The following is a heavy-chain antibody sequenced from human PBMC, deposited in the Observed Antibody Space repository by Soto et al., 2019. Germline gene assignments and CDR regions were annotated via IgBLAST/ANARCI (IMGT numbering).Heavy chain of an antibody. CDR2: ISGSGGST. D-gene: IGHD4-17*01. CDR1: GFTFSTYA. CDR3: AHPGEYGVFDAYDF. V-gene: IGHV3-23*01. Sequence: EVQLLESGGGWVQPGGSLRLSCAASGFTFSTYAMSWVRQAPGKGLEWVSAISGSGGSTYYADSVKGRFTITRDNSINTLCLQMNSLRTEDTAVYYCAHPGEYGVFDAYDFWGQGAMVTVAS. J-gene: IGHJ3*01.